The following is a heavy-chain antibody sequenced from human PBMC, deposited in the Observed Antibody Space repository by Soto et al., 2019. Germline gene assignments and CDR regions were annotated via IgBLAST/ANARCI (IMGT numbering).Heavy chain of an antibody. CDR3: ATDFRELNLVGAQRTPYYYYGMDV. V-gene: IGHV1-24*01. J-gene: IGHJ6*02. CDR2: FDPEDGET. D-gene: IGHD1-26*01. Sequence: ASVKVSCKVSGYTLTELSMHWVRQAPGKGLEWMGGFDPEDGETIYAQKFQGRVTMTEDTSTDTTYMELSSLRSEDTAVYYCATDFRELNLVGAQRTPYYYYGMDVWGQGTTVTVSS. CDR1: GYTLTELS.